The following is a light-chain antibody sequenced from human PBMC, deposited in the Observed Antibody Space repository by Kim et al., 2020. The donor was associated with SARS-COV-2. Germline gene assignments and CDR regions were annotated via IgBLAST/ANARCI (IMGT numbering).Light chain of an antibody. V-gene: IGLV1-47*02. CDR3: AAWDDSLGENWV. CDR1: SSNIGSNY. CDR2: SNN. Sequence: QSVLTQPPSASGTPGQRVTISCSGSSSNIGSNYVYWYQQLPGTAPKLLIYSNNQRPSGVPDRFSGSKSGTSASLAISGLRSEDEADYYCAAWDDSLGENWVFGGGTQLTVL. J-gene: IGLJ3*02.